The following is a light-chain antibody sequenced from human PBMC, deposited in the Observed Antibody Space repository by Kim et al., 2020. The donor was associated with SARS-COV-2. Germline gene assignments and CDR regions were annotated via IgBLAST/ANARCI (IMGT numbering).Light chain of an antibody. CDR2: KAS. CDR3: QQYVSSWT. Sequence: DIQMTQSPSTLSASVGDRVTITCRASQHITIWLAWYQQKSGTAPKLLISKASNLESGVPSRFSGSGSGTEFTLTITSLQPDDSATYYCQQYVSSWTFGRGTKVDIK. V-gene: IGKV1-5*03. CDR1: QHITIW. J-gene: IGKJ1*01.